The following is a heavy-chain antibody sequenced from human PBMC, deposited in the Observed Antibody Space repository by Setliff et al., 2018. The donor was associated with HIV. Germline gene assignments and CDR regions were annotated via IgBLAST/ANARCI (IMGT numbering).Heavy chain of an antibody. D-gene: IGHD3-16*01. Sequence: ASVKVSCKASGYTFTNYVMNWVRQAPGQGLEWMGWINPNTGNPTYAQGFTGRFVFSLDTSVSTAYLQISSLKAEDTAVYYCARDFLILPVGYDPWGQGTLVTVSS. J-gene: IGHJ5*02. CDR1: GYTFTNYV. CDR3: ARDFLILPVGYDP. V-gene: IGHV7-4-1*02. CDR2: INPNTGNP.